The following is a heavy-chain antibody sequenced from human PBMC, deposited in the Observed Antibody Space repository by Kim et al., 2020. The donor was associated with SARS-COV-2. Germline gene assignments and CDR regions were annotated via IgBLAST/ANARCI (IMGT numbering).Heavy chain of an antibody. J-gene: IGHJ4*02. CDR3: AVAALPDY. CDR2: SSTTI. V-gene: IGHV3-48*04. D-gene: IGHD2-15*01. Sequence: SSTTIYYADSVKGRFTIPRDHPKHSLYPQMNALTAEDTAVYYCAVAALPDYWGKGTLVTVSS.